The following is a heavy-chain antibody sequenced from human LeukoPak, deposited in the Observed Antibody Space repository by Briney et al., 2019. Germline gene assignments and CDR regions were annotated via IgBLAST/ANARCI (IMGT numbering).Heavy chain of an antibody. Sequence: GGSLRLSCAASGFTFSSYAMSWVRQAPGKGLEWVSAISGSGGSTYYADSVKGRFTISRDNSKNTLYLQMNSLRAEDTAVYYCAKMGSGYYYVDLDYWGQGTLVTVSS. CDR3: AKMGSGYYYVDLDY. J-gene: IGHJ4*02. CDR1: GFTFSSYA. D-gene: IGHD3-22*01. CDR2: ISGSGGST. V-gene: IGHV3-23*01.